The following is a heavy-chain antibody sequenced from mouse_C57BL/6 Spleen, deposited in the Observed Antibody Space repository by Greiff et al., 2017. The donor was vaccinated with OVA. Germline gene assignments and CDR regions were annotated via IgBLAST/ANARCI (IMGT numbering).Heavy chain of an antibody. CDR3: TTSYDTGSWSMDD. Sequence: VQLKESGAELVRPGASVKLSCTASGFNITDDYMHWVKQRPEQGLEWIGWIDPENGDTEYASKFKGKATMTADTSSNTAYMQLSSLTSEATAVYYCTTSYDTGSWSMDDWGQGTSVTVSS. CDR2: IDPENGDT. D-gene: IGHD2-12*01. CDR1: GFNITDDY. V-gene: IGHV14-4*01. J-gene: IGHJ4*01.